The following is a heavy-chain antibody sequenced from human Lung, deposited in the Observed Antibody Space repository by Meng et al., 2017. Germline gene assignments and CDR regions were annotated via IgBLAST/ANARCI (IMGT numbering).Heavy chain of an antibody. CDR2: INRDGTKP. J-gene: IGHJ1*01. Sequence: QLVESGGGLVPAGGSLRLSCAASGFTFTDHWMHWVLQGPGKGLVWVSRINRDGTKPTYADSVKGRFTISRDNAKNTLYLQMNNLRAEDTAFYYCTNDRLNHWGQGALVTVSS. V-gene: IGHV3-74*01. D-gene: IGHD1-1*01. CDR1: GFTFTDHW. CDR3: TNDRLNH.